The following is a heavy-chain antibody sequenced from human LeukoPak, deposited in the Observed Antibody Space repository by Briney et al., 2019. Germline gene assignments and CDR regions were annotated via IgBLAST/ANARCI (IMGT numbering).Heavy chain of an antibody. Sequence: SETLSLTCAVYGGSFSGYYWSWIRQPPGKGLEWIREINHSGSTNYNPSLKSRVTISVDTSKNQFSLKLSSVTAADTAVYYCARARYCTNGVCYTAPEYFQHWGQGTLVTVSS. V-gene: IGHV4-34*01. J-gene: IGHJ1*01. CDR3: ARARYCTNGVCYTAPEYFQH. CDR2: INHSGST. D-gene: IGHD2-8*01. CDR1: GGSFSGYY.